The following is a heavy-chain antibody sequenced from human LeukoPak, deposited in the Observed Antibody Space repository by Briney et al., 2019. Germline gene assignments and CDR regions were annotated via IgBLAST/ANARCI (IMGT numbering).Heavy chain of an antibody. J-gene: IGHJ4*02. CDR2: INPNSGGT. Sequence: GASVKVSCKASGYTFTGYYMHWVRQAPGQGLEWMGWINPNSGGTNYAQKFQGRVTMTRDTSTSTVYMELSSLKSEDTAVYYCAKLDYSESRWGQGTLVTVSS. CDR1: GYTFTGYY. CDR3: AKLDYSESR. V-gene: IGHV1-2*02. D-gene: IGHD4-11*01.